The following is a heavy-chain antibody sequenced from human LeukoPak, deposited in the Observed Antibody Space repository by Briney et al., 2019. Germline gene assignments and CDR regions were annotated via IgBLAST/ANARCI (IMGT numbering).Heavy chain of an antibody. CDR1: GGSFSRYY. Sequence: SETLSLTCAVYGGSFSRYYWTWIRQPPGKGLEWIGYIYDSGSTNYNPSLKSQVTISVDTSKNQFSLKLSSVTAADTAVYYCAREVLRSGWYGGAFDYWGQGTLVTVST. V-gene: IGHV4-59*01. D-gene: IGHD6-19*01. CDR3: AREVLRSGWYGGAFDY. CDR2: IYDSGST. J-gene: IGHJ4*02.